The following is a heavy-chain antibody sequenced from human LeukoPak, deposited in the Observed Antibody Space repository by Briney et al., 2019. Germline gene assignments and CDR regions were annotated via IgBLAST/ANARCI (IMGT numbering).Heavy chain of an antibody. Sequence: PSQTLSLTCTVSGGSISSGSYYWSWIRQPAGKGLEWIGRIYTSGSTNYNPSLKSRVTISVDTSKNQFSLKLSSVTAADTAVYYCARGFYSSSHHAFDIWGQGTMVTVSS. D-gene: IGHD6-6*01. CDR1: GGSISSGSYY. J-gene: IGHJ3*02. V-gene: IGHV4-61*02. CDR3: ARGFYSSSHHAFDI. CDR2: IYTSGST.